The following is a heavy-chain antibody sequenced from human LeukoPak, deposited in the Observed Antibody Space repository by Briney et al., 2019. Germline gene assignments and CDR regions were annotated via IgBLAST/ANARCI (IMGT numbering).Heavy chain of an antibody. D-gene: IGHD2-2*01. CDR3: ARALHYCSSTSCEGGSNWFDP. V-gene: IGHV1-3*01. CDR1: GYTFTSYA. J-gene: IGHJ5*02. CDR2: INAGNGNT. Sequence: ASVKVSCKASGYTFTSYAMHWVRQAPGQRLEWMGWINAGNGNTKYSQKFQGRVTITRDTSTSTAYMELRSLRSDDTAVYYCARALHYCSSTSCEGGSNWFDPWGQGTLVTVSS.